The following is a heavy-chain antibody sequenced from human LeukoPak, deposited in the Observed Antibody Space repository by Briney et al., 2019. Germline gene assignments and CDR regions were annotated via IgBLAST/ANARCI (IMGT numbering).Heavy chain of an antibody. CDR2: IYHSGST. D-gene: IGHD3-10*01. CDR1: GYSISSGYY. CDR3: ARDFRTYYYGSGSYYDY. V-gene: IGHV4-38-2*02. Sequence: PSETLSLTCTVSGYSISSGYYWGWIRQPPGKGLEWIGSIYHSGSTYYNPSLKSRVTISVDTSKNQFSLKLSSVTAADTAVYYCARDFRTYYYGSGSYYDYWGQGTLVTVSS. J-gene: IGHJ4*02.